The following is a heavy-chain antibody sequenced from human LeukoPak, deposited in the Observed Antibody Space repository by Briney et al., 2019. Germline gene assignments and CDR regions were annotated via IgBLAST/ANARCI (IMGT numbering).Heavy chain of an antibody. CDR2: IIPIFGTA. V-gene: IGHV1-69*05. Sequence: SVKVPCKASGGTFSSYAISWVRQAPGQGLEWMGGIIPIFGTANYAQKFQGRVTITTDESTSTAYMELSSLRSEDTAVYYCARSKVRVATIGSFDYWGQGTLVTVSS. J-gene: IGHJ4*02. CDR1: GGTFSSYA. D-gene: IGHD5-12*01. CDR3: ARSKVRVATIGSFDY.